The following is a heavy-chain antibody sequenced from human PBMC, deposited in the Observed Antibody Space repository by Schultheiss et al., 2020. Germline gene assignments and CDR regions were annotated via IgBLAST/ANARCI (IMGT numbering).Heavy chain of an antibody. Sequence: SETLSLTCTVSGGSISSYYWSWIRQPPGKGLEWIGSIYYSGSTYYNPSLKSRVAISVDTSKNQFSLKLSSVTAADTAVYYCASGVSSTTVTDWGQGTLVTVSS. D-gene: IGHD4-17*01. CDR3: ASGVSSTTVTD. V-gene: IGHV4-59*01. J-gene: IGHJ4*02. CDR1: GGSISSYY. CDR2: IYYSGST.